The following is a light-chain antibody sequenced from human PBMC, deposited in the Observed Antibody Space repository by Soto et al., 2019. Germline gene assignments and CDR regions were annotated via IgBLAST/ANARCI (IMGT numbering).Light chain of an antibody. CDR1: QGISTY. Sequence: DSQMTQSPSSLSASVGDRVTITCRASQGISTYLNWYQQKPGKAPKLLIYAASSLQSGVPSRFSGSESETDFTLTISSLQPEDFANYSCQQSYSTTWTFGQGTKVDIK. V-gene: IGKV1-39*01. CDR2: AAS. J-gene: IGKJ1*01. CDR3: QQSYSTTWT.